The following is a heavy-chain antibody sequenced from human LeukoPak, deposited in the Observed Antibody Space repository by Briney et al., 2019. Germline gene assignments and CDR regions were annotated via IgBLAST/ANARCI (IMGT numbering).Heavy chain of an antibody. D-gene: IGHD3-22*01. CDR2: IYTSGST. J-gene: IGHJ4*01. CDR1: GDSIRSFH. CDR3: ASEAYYYDSSGYYKY. V-gene: IGHV4-4*07. Sequence: PSETLSLTCTVSGDSIRSFHWSWIRQPAGKGLEWIGRIYTSGSTNYHPSLKSRVTMSVDTSKNQFSLKLSSVTAADTAVYYCASEAYYYDSSGYYKYWGQGTLVTVSS.